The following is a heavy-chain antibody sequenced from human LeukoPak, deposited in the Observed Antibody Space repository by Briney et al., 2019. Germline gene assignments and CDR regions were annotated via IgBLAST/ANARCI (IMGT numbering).Heavy chain of an antibody. CDR1: GGSFSGYY. CDR2: INHSGST. J-gene: IGHJ6*02. Sequence: SETLSLTCAVYGGSFSGYYWSWIRQPPGKGLEWIGEINHSGSTNYNPSLKSRVTISVDTSKNQFSLKLSSVTAADTAVYYCARGNFDWLDMRYYYYYYGMDVWGQGTTVTVSS. D-gene: IGHD3-9*01. V-gene: IGHV4-34*01. CDR3: ARGNFDWLDMRYYYYYYGMDV.